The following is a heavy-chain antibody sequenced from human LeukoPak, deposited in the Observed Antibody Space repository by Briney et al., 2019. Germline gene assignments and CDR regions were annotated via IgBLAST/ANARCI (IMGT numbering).Heavy chain of an antibody. V-gene: IGHV3-66*01. D-gene: IGHD2/OR15-2a*01. CDR2: IYSGGST. J-gene: IGHJ3*02. Sequence: GGSLRLSCAASGFIVSNNYMSWIRQAPGKGLEWVSIIYSGGSTSYADSVKGRFTISRDNAKNSLYLQMNSLKTEDTAVYYCTFYASGTYTPFDIWGQGTMVTVSS. CDR1: GFIVSNNY. CDR3: TFYASGTYTPFDI.